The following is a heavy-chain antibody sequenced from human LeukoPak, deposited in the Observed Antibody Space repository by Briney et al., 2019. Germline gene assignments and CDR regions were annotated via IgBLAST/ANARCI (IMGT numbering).Heavy chain of an antibody. CDR3: ARVEMATISPTYYFDY. D-gene: IGHD5-24*01. CDR2: ISYDGSNK. V-gene: IGHV3-30*01. J-gene: IGHJ4*02. CDR1: GFTFSSYA. Sequence: PGGSLRLSCAASGFTFSSYAMYWVRQAPGKGLEWVAVISYDGSNKYYADSVKGRFTISRDNSKNTLYLQMNSLRAEDTAVYYCARVEMATISPTYYFDYWGQGTLVTVSS.